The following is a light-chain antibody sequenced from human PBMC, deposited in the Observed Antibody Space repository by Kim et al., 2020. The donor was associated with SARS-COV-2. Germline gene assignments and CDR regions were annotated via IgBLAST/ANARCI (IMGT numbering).Light chain of an antibody. Sequence: DIQMTQSPSSLSASVGDSVTITCRASQTISISLNWYQQRPGKAPKLLIYAASSLPSGVPSRFSGSGSGTDFTLTIRSLQPEDFATYYCQQSSSTPLTFGGGTKLEI. CDR2: AAS. V-gene: IGKV1-39*01. CDR3: QQSSSTPLT. CDR1: QTISIS. J-gene: IGKJ4*01.